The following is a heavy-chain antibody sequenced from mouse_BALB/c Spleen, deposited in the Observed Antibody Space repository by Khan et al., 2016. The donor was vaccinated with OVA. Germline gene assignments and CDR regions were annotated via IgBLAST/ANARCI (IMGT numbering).Heavy chain of an antibody. Sequence: QIQLVQSGPELKKPGETVKISCKASGYTFTDYSMHWVKQAPGKGLKWMGWINTETGEPTYADDFKGRFAFSLETSASTAYLQINNLKNEDTATDFCARDSYDYFDYWGQGTTLTVSS. V-gene: IGHV9-2-1*01. J-gene: IGHJ2*01. CDR3: ARDSYDYFDY. CDR1: GYTFTDYS. CDR2: INTETGEP. D-gene: IGHD2-12*01.